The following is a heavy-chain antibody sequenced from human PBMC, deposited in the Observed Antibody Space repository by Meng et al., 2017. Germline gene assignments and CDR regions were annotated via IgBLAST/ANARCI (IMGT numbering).Heavy chain of an antibody. J-gene: IGHJ5*02. CDR3: ARGRWRGNRFDP. D-gene: IGHD3-10*01. V-gene: IGHV4-34*01. Sequence: QGQLQKWGAGLLKPSATLSLTCAVYGGSFSGYYWSWIRQPPGKGLEWIGEINHSGSTNYNPSLKSRVTISVDTSKNQFSLKLSSVTAADTAVYYCARGRWRGNRFDPWGQGTLVTVSS. CDR2: INHSGST. CDR1: GGSFSGYY.